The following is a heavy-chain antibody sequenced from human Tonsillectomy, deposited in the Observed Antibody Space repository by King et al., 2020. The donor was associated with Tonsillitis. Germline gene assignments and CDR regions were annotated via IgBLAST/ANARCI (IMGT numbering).Heavy chain of an antibody. V-gene: IGHV4-59*08. D-gene: IGHD6-13*01. CDR2: IYYSGST. CDR3: ARHGGYTSYYFDY. CDR1: GGSISSYY. Sequence: QLQESGPGLVKPSETLSLTCTVSGGSISSYYWSWIRQPPGKGLEWIGYIYYSGSTNYNPSLKSRVTISVDTSKNQFSLKLSSVTAADTAVYYCARHGGYTSYYFDYWGQRTLVAVSS. J-gene: IGHJ4*02.